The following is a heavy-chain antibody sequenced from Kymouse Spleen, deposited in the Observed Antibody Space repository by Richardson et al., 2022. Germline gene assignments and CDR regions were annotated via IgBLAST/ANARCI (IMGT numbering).Heavy chain of an antibody. CDR2: IKQDGSEK. J-gene: IGHJ4*02. Sequence: EVQLVESGGGLVQPGGSLRLSCAASGFTFSSYWMSWVRQAPGKGLEWVANIKQDGSEKYYVDSVKGRFTISRDNAKNSLYLQMNSLRAEDTAVYYCARDYYDILTGYYFDYWGQGTLVTVSS. D-gene: IGHD3-9*01. V-gene: IGHV3-7*01. CDR1: GFTFSSYW. CDR3: ARDYYDILTGYYFDY.